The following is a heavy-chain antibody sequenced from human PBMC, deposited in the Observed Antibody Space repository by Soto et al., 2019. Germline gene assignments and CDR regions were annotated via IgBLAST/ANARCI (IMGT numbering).Heavy chain of an antibody. CDR3: ATIPHSSSWYLDAFDI. V-gene: IGHV3-23*01. Sequence: EVQLLESGGGLVQPGGSLRLSCAASGFTFSSYAMSWVRQAPGKGLEWVSAISGSGGSTYYADSVKGRFTISRDNSKNTLYLQMNNLRAEDTAVYYCATIPHSSSWYLDAFDIWGQGTMVTVSS. D-gene: IGHD6-13*01. CDR2: ISGSGGST. J-gene: IGHJ3*02. CDR1: GFTFSSYA.